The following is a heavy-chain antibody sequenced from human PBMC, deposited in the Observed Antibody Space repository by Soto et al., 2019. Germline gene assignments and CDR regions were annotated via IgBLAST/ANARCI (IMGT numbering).Heavy chain of an antibody. CDR1: GFTFSRFY. V-gene: IGHV3-74*01. CDR2: INRDGSSK. D-gene: IGHD6-19*01. J-gene: IGHJ4*02. CDR3: ARDGWAVAEN. Sequence: VQLVESGGDLVQPGWSLRLSCAASGFTFSRFYMHWVRQAPGKGLVWVARINRDGSSKNYADSVKGRFTISRDNAKNALYLQMNSLGGDDKAVYYFARDGWAVAENWGQGTLVTVSS.